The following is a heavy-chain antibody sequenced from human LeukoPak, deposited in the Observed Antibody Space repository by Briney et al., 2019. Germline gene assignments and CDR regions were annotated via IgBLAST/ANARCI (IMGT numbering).Heavy chain of an antibody. CDR1: GGTFSSYA. V-gene: IGHV1-69*13. CDR2: IIPIFGTA. J-gene: IGHJ3*02. CDR3: ARGLRATPDAFDI. Sequence: SVKVSCKASGGTFSSYAISWVRQAPGQGLEWMGGIIPIFGTANYAQKFQGRVTITADESTSTAYMELSSLRPEDTAVYYCARGLRATPDAFDIWGQGTMVTVSS.